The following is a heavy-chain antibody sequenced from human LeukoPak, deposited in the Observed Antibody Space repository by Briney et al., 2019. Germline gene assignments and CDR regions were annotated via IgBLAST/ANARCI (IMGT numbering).Heavy chain of an antibody. CDR1: GYTFTNYY. D-gene: IGHD2-21*02. CDR3: ARLPYCGGDCYPNWFDP. CDR2: IYPADSDT. J-gene: IGHJ5*02. V-gene: IGHV5-51*01. Sequence: GESLKISCKVSGYTFTNYYIAWVRQMPGKGLELMGIIYPADSDTRYSPSFRGQVTISADKSISTAYLQWSSLKASDTATYYCARLPYCGGDCYPNWFDPWGQGTLVTVSS.